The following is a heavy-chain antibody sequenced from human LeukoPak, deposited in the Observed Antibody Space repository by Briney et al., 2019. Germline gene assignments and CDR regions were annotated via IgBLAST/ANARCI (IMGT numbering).Heavy chain of an antibody. CDR2: ISSSSSYI. CDR1: GFTFSSYS. D-gene: IGHD6-19*01. V-gene: IGHV3-21*03. J-gene: IGHJ4*02. CDR3: ARASGIAVAGTRAADPSFDY. Sequence: GGSLRLSCAASGFTFSSYSMNWVRQAPGKGLEWVSSISSSSSYIYYADSVKGRFTISRVNAKNSLYLQMNSLRAEDTAVYYCARASGIAVAGTRAADPSFDYWGQGTLVTVSS.